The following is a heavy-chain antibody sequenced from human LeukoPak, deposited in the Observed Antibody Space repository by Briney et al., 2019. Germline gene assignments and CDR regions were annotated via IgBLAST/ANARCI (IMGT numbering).Heavy chain of an antibody. CDR3: ARTRIPYFDY. Sequence: SETLSLPCTVSGDSISSYYWSWIRQPPGKGLEWIAYIYYSGRTNHNPSLKSRLTISVDTSKNQFSLKLSSVTATDTAVYYCARTRIPYFDYWGQGALVTVSS. D-gene: IGHD2-21*01. CDR1: GDSISSYY. J-gene: IGHJ4*02. V-gene: IGHV4-59*08. CDR2: IYYSGRT.